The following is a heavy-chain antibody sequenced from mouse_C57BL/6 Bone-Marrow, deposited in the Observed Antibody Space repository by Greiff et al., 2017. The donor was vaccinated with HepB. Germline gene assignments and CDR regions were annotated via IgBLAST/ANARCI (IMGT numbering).Heavy chain of an antibody. J-gene: IGHJ2*01. CDR3: ARVFDY. V-gene: IGHV5-6*01. CDR1: GFTFSSYG. Sequence: EVQLVESGGDLVKPGGSLKLSCAASGFTFSSYGMSWVRQTPDKRLEWVATISSGGSYTYYPDSVKGRFTISRDNAKNTLYLQMSSLKSEDTAMYYCARVFDYWGQGTTLTVSS. CDR2: ISSGGSYT.